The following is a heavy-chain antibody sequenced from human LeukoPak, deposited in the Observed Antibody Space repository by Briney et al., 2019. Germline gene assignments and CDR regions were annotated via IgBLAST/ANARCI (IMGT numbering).Heavy chain of an antibody. Sequence: SETLSLTCAVYGGSFSGYYWSWIRQPPGKGLEWIGEINHSGSTNYNPSLKSRVTISVDTSKNQFSLKLSSVTAADTAVYCCARGGGASGGYYFDYWGQGTLVTVSS. CDR3: ARGGGASGGYYFDY. D-gene: IGHD4-23*01. V-gene: IGHV4-34*01. J-gene: IGHJ4*02. CDR2: INHSGST. CDR1: GGSFSGYY.